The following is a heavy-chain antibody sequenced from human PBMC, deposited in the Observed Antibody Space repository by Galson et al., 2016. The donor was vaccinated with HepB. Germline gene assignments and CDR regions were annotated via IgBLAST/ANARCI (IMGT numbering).Heavy chain of an antibody. V-gene: IGHV3-48*02. D-gene: IGHD6-19*01. CDR2: ISGSGSSI. CDR3: ARVIISSGWYEDY. CDR1: GFSFSTYS. J-gene: IGHJ4*02. Sequence: SLRLSCAASGFSFSTYSMNWVRQAPGKGLEWVSYISGSGSSIYYADSVKGRYTISRDNARNSLYLQMNSLRDEDTALYYCARVIISSGWYEDYWGQGTLVTVSS.